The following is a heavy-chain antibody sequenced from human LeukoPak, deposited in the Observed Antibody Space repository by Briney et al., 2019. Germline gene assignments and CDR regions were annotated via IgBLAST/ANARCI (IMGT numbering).Heavy chain of an antibody. Sequence: GGSLRLSCAASGFTFSSYAMSWVRQAPGKGLEWVSAISGSGGSTYYADSVKGRFTISRDNSKNTLYLQVNSLRAEDTAVYYCAKAGALIAAAGKYYWGQGTLVTVSS. CDR2: ISGSGGST. D-gene: IGHD6-13*01. CDR3: AKAGALIAAAGKYY. J-gene: IGHJ4*02. V-gene: IGHV3-23*01. CDR1: GFTFSSYA.